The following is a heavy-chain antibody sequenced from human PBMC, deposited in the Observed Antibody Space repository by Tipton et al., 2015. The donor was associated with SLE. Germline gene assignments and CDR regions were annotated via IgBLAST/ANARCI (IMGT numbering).Heavy chain of an antibody. CDR1: GGSISSSSYY. CDR3: ARVRRGYCSGGSCNNWFDP. CDR2: IYYSGST. J-gene: IGHJ5*02. Sequence: LRLSCTVSGGSISSSSYYWGWIRQPPGKGLEWIGSIYYSGSTYYNPSLKSRVTISVDTSKNQFSLKLSSVTAADTAVYYCARVRRGYCSGGSCNNWFDPWGQGTLVTVSS. V-gene: IGHV4-39*07. D-gene: IGHD2-15*01.